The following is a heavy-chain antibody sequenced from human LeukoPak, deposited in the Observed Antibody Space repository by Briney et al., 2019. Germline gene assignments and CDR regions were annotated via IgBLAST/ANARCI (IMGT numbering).Heavy chain of an antibody. CDR3: ARQYYAILTGPRFDY. V-gene: IGHV4-39*01. Sequence: SETLSLTCTVSGGSISSSSYYWGWIRQPPGKGLEWIGRIYYSGSTYYNPSLKSRVTISVDTSKNQFSLKLSSVTAADTAVYYCARQYYAILTGPRFDYWGQGTLVTASS. CDR1: GGSISSSSYY. D-gene: IGHD3-9*01. CDR2: IYYSGST. J-gene: IGHJ4*02.